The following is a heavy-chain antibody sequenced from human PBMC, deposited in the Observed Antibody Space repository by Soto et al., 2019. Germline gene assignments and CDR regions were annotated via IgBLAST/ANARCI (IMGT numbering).Heavy chain of an antibody. D-gene: IGHD2-2*01. CDR2: LSGSGGST. CDR3: AKGTVPVATPWFDP. Sequence: EVQLLESGGGLVQPGGSLRLSCAASGFTFSNYAMSWVRQAPGKGLEWVSTLSGSGGSTYYADSVKGRFTISRDNSKNTLYLQMNSLRAEDTAVYYCAKGTVPVATPWFDPWGQGTLVTVSS. V-gene: IGHV3-23*01. J-gene: IGHJ5*02. CDR1: GFTFSNYA.